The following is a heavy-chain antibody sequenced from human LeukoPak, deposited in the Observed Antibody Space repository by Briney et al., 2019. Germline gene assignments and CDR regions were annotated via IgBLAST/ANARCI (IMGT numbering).Heavy chain of an antibody. J-gene: IGHJ3*02. D-gene: IGHD3-22*01. CDR1: GYTFTSYD. CDR3: ASYYYYDSSGPWTCAFDI. CDR2: MNPNSGNT. Sequence: ASVKVSCKASGYTFTSYDINWVRQATGQGLEWMGWMNPNSGNTGYAQKFQGRVTVTRNTSISTAYMELSSLRSEDSAVYYCASYYYYDSSGPWTCAFDIWGQGTMVTVSS. V-gene: IGHV1-8*01.